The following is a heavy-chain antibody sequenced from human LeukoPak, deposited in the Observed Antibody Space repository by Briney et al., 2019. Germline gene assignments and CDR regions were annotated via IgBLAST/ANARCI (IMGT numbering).Heavy chain of an antibody. J-gene: IGHJ4*02. CDR3: ARLPAYCSTTSCSVDS. V-gene: IGHV4-39*01. CDR2: IYYSGST. Sequence: PSETLSLTCTVSGGSISSSSYYWGWIRQPPGKGLEWLGNIYYSGSTYYNPSLKSRVTISVHTSKNQLSLKLTSVTAADTAVYYCARLPAYCSTTSCSVDSWGQGTLVAVSS. D-gene: IGHD2-2*01. CDR1: GGSISSSSYY.